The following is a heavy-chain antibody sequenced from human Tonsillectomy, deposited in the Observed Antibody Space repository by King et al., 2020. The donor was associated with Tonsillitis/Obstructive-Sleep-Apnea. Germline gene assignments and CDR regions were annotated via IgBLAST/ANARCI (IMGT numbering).Heavy chain of an antibody. V-gene: IGHV4-59*08. D-gene: IGHD1-26*01. CDR2: IYYSGST. J-gene: IGHJ3*02. CDR1: GGSISSYY. CDR3: ARLGGSYANEAFDI. Sequence: QLQESGPGLVKPSETLSLTCTVSGGSISSYYWSWIRQPPGKGLEWIGYIYYSGSTNYNPSLKSRVTISVDTSKNQFSLNLSSVTAADTAVYYCARLGGSYANEAFDIWGQGTMVTVSS.